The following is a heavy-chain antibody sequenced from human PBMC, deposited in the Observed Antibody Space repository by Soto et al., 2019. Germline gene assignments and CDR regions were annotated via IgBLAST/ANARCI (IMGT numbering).Heavy chain of an antibody. J-gene: IGHJ4*02. V-gene: IGHV3-48*01. CDR2: ISLRGTTV. D-gene: IGHD3-9*01. Sequence: PGGSLRLSCAASEFTFRNYNMNWVRQAPGKGLEWVAHISLRGTTVDYADSVKGRFTISRDNSKNTLYLQMNSLRAEDTAVYYCARDPPLLSPHYDILTGYPDYWGQGTLVTVSS. CDR1: EFTFRNYN. CDR3: ARDPPLLSPHYDILTGYPDY.